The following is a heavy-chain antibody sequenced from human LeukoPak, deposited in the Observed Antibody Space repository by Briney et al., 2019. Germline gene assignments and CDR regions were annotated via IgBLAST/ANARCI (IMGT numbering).Heavy chain of an antibody. D-gene: IGHD5-12*01. CDR1: GFTFTDYY. J-gene: IGHJ4*02. CDR3: ARDPTSPLVDIDY. CDR2: INLNSGGT. V-gene: IGHV1-2*02. Sequence: ASVKVSCKTSGFTFTDYYIHWVRQAPGQGLEWKAYINLNSGGTTFAQKFEGRVTLTRDTSINTSYMELSRLTSDDTAIYYCARDPTSPLVDIDYWGQGTLVTVSS.